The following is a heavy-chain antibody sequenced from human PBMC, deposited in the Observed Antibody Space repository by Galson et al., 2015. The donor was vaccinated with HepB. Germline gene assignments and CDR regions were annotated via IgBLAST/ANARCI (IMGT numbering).Heavy chain of an antibody. V-gene: IGHV3-15*01. CDR1: GFTFSNAW. Sequence: SLRLSCAASGFTFSNAWMNWVRQAPGKGLEWVGRIKNRADDETTVYAAPVKGRFSISRDDSKHTLYLQMNSLKTEDTAIYYCTTDPQWLVYDGGYFDYWGQGTLVTGSS. CDR2: IKNRADDETT. D-gene: IGHD6-19*01. CDR3: TTDPQWLVYDGGYFDY. J-gene: IGHJ4*02.